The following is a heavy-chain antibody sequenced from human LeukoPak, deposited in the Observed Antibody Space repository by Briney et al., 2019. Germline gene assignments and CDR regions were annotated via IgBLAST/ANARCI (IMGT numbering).Heavy chain of an antibody. Sequence: ASVKVSCKASGYTFTRYGISWVRQAPGQGLEWMGWISAYNGNTSYAQKVQGRVTMTRDTSTSTAYMELRSLRSDDTAVYYCARVDKDGDYWGQGTLVTVSS. J-gene: IGHJ4*02. CDR3: ARVDKDGDY. CDR1: GYTFTRYG. D-gene: IGHD5/OR15-5a*01. CDR2: ISAYNGNT. V-gene: IGHV1-18*04.